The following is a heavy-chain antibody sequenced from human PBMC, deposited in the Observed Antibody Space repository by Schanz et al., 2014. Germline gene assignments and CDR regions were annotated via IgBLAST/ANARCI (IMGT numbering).Heavy chain of an antibody. V-gene: IGHV3-23*01. CDR3: AKGNTEARLSDF. CDR2: VTSAYTT. J-gene: IGHJ4*02. CDR1: GFTFGTRT. Sequence: EVQVLESGGGLVQPEGSLRLSCVGSGFTFGTRTMGWVRQAPGQGLEWVSTVTSAYTTYYADSVKGRFTISRDNSKNTLYLQMNSLRAEDTAVYYCAKGNTEARLSDFWGQGTLVTVSS. D-gene: IGHD6-6*01.